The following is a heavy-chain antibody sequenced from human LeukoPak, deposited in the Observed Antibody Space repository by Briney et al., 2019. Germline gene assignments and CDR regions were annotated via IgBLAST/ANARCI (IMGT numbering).Heavy chain of an antibody. CDR3: ARESPPHWYFDL. J-gene: IGHJ2*01. CDR2: ISGSGGST. Sequence: PGGSLRLSCAASGFTFTSYAMNWVRQAPGKGLEWVSGISGSGGSTYYADSVKGRFSISRDNSKNTLYLQMNSLRAEDTAVYYCARESPPHWYFDLWGRGTLVTVSS. V-gene: IGHV3-23*01. CDR1: GFTFTSYA.